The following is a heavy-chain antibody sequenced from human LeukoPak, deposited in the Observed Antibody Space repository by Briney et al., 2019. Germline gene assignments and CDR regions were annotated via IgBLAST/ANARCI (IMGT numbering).Heavy chain of an antibody. D-gene: IGHD4-17*01. CDR1: GFTFSSYA. J-gene: IGHJ4*02. V-gene: IGHV3-23*01. CDR2: INNSGTDT. CDR3: AAAVNTGRAEHY. Sequence: GGSLRLSCAASGFTFSSYAMTWVRQAQGKGLEWVSSINNSGTDTYYEDSVKGRFTISRDNSKNTLFLHINSLSAEDTAVYYCAAAVNTGRAEHYWGQGTLVTVSS.